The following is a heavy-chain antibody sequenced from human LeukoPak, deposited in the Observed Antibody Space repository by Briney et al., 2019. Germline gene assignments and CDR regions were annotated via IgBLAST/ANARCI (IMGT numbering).Heavy chain of an antibody. CDR2: IRSKAYGGTT. Sequence: GSLRLSCTGSGFTFDDYGINWVRQAPGKGLEWVGFIRSKAYGGTTEFAASVKDRFTISRDDSKSIAYLQMNSLKTEDTAVYYCTGDSVYSYGLTELGFWGQGTLVTVSS. V-gene: IGHV3-49*04. J-gene: IGHJ4*02. CDR3: TGDSVYSYGLTELGF. CDR1: GFTFDDYG. D-gene: IGHD5-18*01.